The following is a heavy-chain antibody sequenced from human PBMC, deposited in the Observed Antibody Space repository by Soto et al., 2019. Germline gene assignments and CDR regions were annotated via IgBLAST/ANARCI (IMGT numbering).Heavy chain of an antibody. J-gene: IGHJ4*02. V-gene: IGHV3-23*01. CDR1: GFTFSSYA. CDR3: AKETFLRLFDY. D-gene: IGHD3-3*01. CDR2: FSGGGGST. Sequence: GGSLSLPCAASGFTFSSYAISWVRKAPGKGLEWVSAFSGGGGSTYYADSVKGRFTISRDNSKNTLYLQMNSLRAEDPAVYYWAKETFLRLFDYWGQGTLVTVSS.